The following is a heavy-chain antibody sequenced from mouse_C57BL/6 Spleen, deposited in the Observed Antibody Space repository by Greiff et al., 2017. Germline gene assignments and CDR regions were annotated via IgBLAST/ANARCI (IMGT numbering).Heavy chain of an antibody. J-gene: IGHJ2*01. CDR3: ARNALRGGYFDY. Sequence: VQLKQSGPGLVKPSQSLSLTCSVTGYSITSGDYWNWLRQFPGNKLEWMGYISYDGSNNYNPSLKNRISITRDTTKNQFFLKLNSVTTEDTATNYCARNALRGGYFDYWGQGTTLTVSS. CDR2: ISYDGSN. CDR1: GYSITSGDY. D-gene: IGHD1-1*01. V-gene: IGHV3-6*01.